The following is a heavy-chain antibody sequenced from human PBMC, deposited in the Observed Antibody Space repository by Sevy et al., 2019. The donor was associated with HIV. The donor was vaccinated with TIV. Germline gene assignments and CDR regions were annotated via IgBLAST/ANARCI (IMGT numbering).Heavy chain of an antibody. D-gene: IGHD2-8*02. J-gene: IGHJ5*02. CDR1: KFTVSNNY. V-gene: IGHV3-53*01. Sequence: GGSLRLSCAVSKFTVSNNYMTWVRQAPGKGLEWVSTLYDSGAAYYAVSVKGRFTVSRDNYKNTLYLQMNSLRAEDTAVYYCARTVVLVDGPRNWLDTWGQGTLVTVS. CDR3: ARTVVLVDGPRNWLDT. CDR2: LYDSGAA.